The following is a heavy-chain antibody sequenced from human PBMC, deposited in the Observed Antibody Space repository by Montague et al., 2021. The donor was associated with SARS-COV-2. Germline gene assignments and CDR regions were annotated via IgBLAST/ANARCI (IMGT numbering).Heavy chain of an antibody. D-gene: IGHD3-22*01. Sequence: SETLSLICTVSGDSVSSGAYYWSWIRQPPGKGLEWIAYIYYSGNTYTKYNPSLESRVSISVDTSKNQFSLKLTSGSAADTAVYYCAREYFDSSGLVWIDPWGQGTLVIVSS. CDR3: AREYFDSSGLVWIDP. CDR1: GDSVSSGAYY. CDR2: IYYSGNTYT. V-gene: IGHV4-61*08. J-gene: IGHJ5*02.